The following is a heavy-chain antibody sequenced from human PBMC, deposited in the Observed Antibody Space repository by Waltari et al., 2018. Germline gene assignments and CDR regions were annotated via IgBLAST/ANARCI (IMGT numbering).Heavy chain of an antibody. V-gene: IGHV3-21*06. Sequence: EVQLVESGGGLVEPGGSLRLSCVASGFTFSGYTMHWVRQAPGKGLEWVSSIISTGNSIYYADSVKGRFTVSRDNAKNSMYLQMNSLRAEDTAVYFCATDYYDSGAYYLYFDYWGQGIRVTVSS. CDR1: GFTFSGYT. D-gene: IGHD3-22*01. CDR3: ATDYYDSGAYYLYFDY. CDR2: IISTGNSI. J-gene: IGHJ4*02.